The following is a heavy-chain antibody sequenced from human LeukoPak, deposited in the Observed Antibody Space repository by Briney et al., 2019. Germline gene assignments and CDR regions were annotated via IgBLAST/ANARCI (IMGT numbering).Heavy chain of an antibody. CDR1: GFTFSSYW. Sequence: GGSLRLSCAASGFTFSSYWMSWVRQAPGKGLEWVANIKQDGSEKYYVDSVKGRFTISRDNAKNSLYLQMNSLRAEDTAVYCCATIRRIVVVRPYYFDYWGQGTLVTVSS. CDR3: ATIRRIVVVRPYYFDY. D-gene: IGHD3-22*01. CDR2: IKQDGSEK. J-gene: IGHJ4*02. V-gene: IGHV3-7*03.